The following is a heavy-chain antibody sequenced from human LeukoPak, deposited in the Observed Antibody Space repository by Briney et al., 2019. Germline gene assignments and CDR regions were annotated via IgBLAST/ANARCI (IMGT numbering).Heavy chain of an antibody. V-gene: IGHV4-59*01. D-gene: IGHD2-21*01. Sequence: SETLSLTCTVSGGSISSYHWSWIRQPPGKGLEWIGYIYYSGSTNYNPSLKSRVTISVDTSKNQFSLKLSSVTAADTAVYYCARGFHYYYGMDVWGQGTTVTVSS. CDR3: ARGFHYYYGMDV. CDR1: GGSISSYH. CDR2: IYYSGST. J-gene: IGHJ6*02.